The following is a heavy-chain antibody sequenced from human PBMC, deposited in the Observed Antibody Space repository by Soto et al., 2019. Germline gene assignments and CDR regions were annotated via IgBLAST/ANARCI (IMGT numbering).Heavy chain of an antibody. V-gene: IGHV1-18*04. CDR2: ISAYNGNT. CDR1: GYTFTSYG. CDR3: ARDYVDDFWSGYYTYGMDV. D-gene: IGHD3-3*01. J-gene: IGHJ6*02. Sequence: ASVKVSCKASGYTFTSYGISWVRQAPGQGLEWMGWISAYNGNTNYAQKLQGRVTMTTDTSTSTAYMELRSLRSDDTAVYYCARDYVDDFWSGYYTYGMDVWGQGTTVTVSS.